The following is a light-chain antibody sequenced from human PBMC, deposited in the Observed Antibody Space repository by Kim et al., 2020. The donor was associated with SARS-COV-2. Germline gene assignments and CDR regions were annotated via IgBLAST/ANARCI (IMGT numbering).Light chain of an antibody. Sequence: WSPGERATLTCRASQNVGSYLAWYHQKPGQAPRLLIYGASNRATGIPARFSGSGSETDFTLTISSLEPEDFAVYYCQQRYTWPLSFGGGTKVDIK. CDR3: QQRYTWPLS. J-gene: IGKJ4*01. CDR1: QNVGSY. V-gene: IGKV3-11*01. CDR2: GAS.